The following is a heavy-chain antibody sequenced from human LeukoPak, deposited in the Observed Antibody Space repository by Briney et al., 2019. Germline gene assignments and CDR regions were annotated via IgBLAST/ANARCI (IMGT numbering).Heavy chain of an antibody. D-gene: IGHD5/OR15-5a*01. V-gene: IGHV3-23*01. Sequence: GGSLRLSCAASGFTFSPYAMSWVRQAPGKGLEWVSGINGNGDSTYHADSVKGRFTISRDNSKNTLYLQTNSLRVEDTAVYYCARDLRRFAAYYFDYWGQGTLVTVSS. CDR3: ARDLRRFAAYYFDY. J-gene: IGHJ4*02. CDR1: GFTFSPYA. CDR2: INGNGDST.